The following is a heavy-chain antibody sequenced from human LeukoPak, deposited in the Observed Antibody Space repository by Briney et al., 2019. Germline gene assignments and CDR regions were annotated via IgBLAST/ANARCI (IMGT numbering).Heavy chain of an antibody. CDR2: IKEDGSDK. Sequence: AGGSLRLSCAASGFTFSTYWMSWVRQAPGKGLEWVANIKEDGSDKYYVDSVKGRFTISRDNAKNSLYLRTNSLRDEDTAVYYCARGRGRVVGYWGQGTLVTVSS. CDR1: GFTFSTYW. J-gene: IGHJ4*02. CDR3: ARGRGRVVGY. D-gene: IGHD5-24*01. V-gene: IGHV3-7*03.